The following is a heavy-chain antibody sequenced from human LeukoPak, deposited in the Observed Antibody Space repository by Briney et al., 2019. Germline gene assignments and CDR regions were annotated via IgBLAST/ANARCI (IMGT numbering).Heavy chain of an antibody. CDR2: IIPIFGTA. Sequence: SVKVSCKASGYTFTGYYMHWVRQAPGQGLEWMGGIIPIFGTANYAQKFQGRVTITADESTSTAYMELSSLRSEDTAVYYCATVGAVGARPNGYWGQGTLVTVSS. J-gene: IGHJ4*02. V-gene: IGHV1-69*13. CDR3: ATVGAVGARPNGY. CDR1: GYTFTGYY. D-gene: IGHD1-26*01.